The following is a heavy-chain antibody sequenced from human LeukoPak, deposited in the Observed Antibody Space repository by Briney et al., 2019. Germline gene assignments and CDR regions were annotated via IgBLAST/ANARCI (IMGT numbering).Heavy chain of an antibody. CDR3: ARGYCSSATCRHFDY. Sequence: ASVKVSCKASGYAFTNYAISWVRQAPGQGLEWMGWISVYNGNTNYAQKLQGRVTMTADTSTTTAYMELRSLRTDDTAVYYCARGYCSSATCRHFDYWGQGALVTVSS. V-gene: IGHV1-18*01. CDR2: ISVYNGNT. CDR1: GYAFTNYA. D-gene: IGHD2-2*01. J-gene: IGHJ4*02.